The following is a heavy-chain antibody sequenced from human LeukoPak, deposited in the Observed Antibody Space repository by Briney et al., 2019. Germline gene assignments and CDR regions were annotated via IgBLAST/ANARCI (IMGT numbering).Heavy chain of an antibody. V-gene: IGHV1-69*13. J-gene: IGHJ4*02. CDR2: IIPIFGTA. CDR1: GGTFSSYA. CDR3: ASALYDFWSGYPYY. Sequence: SVKVFCKASGGTFSSYAISWVRQAPGQGLEWMGGIIPIFGTANYAQKFQGRVTITADESTSTAYMELSSLRSEDTAVYYCASALYDFWSGYPYYWGQGTLVTVSS. D-gene: IGHD3-3*01.